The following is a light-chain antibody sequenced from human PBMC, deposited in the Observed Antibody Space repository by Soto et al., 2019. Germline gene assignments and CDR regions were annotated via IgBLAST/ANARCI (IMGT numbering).Light chain of an antibody. J-gene: IGLJ1*01. V-gene: IGLV2-23*02. CDR1: SSDVGSYDA. Sequence: QSALTQPASVSGSPGQSITISCTGTSSDVGSYDAVSWYQHHPGKVPKLMIYEVNKRPSGVSYRFSGSKSGNTASLTISGLQSEYAADYYCCSYAVTSYVFGSGTNVTVL. CDR3: CSYAVTSYV. CDR2: EVN.